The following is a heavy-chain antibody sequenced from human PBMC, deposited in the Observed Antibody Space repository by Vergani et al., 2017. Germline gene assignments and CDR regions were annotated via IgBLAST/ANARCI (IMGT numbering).Heavy chain of an antibody. CDR1: GFTFIMHA. J-gene: IGHJ4*02. Sequence: EVQLLASGGDLVQPGGSLRLSCAASGFTFIMHAMSWVRQAPGKGLEWVSTLSASDRRTHYADSVKGRFTISRDNSKNTLHLQMNSLRADDTAVYYCTKGSRGYTGYFFDYWGQGTLATVSS. D-gene: IGHD5-12*01. CDR3: TKGSRGYTGYFFDY. CDR2: LSASDRRT. V-gene: IGHV3-23*01.